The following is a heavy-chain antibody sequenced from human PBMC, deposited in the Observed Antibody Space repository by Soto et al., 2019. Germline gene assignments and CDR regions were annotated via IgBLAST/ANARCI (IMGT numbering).Heavy chain of an antibody. V-gene: IGHV1-18*01. D-gene: IGHD2-8*01. CDR2: ISGYNGDT. CDR1: GYTFTRYG. CDR3: AKNGQPPYYYYGMDV. J-gene: IGHJ6*02. Sequence: QGQLVQSGAEVKKPGASVKVSCKASGYTFTRYGISWVRQAPGQGLEWMGWISGYNGDTNYAQNPQGRVTMTIDTSTSTAYMELRSLTSADTAVYYCAKNGQPPYYYYGMDVWGQGTTVTVSS.